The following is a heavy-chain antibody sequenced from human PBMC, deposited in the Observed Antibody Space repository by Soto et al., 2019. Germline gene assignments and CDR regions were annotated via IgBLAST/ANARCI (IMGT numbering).Heavy chain of an antibody. Sequence: QVQLVQSGAEVKKPGSSVKVSCKASGGTFSSYAISWVRQAPGQGREWMGGIIPIFGTANYAQKFQGRVTITADESKSTAYMELSSLRSEDTAVYYCARDRGEEQQLAPFDYWGQGTLVTVSS. D-gene: IGHD6-13*01. CDR2: IIPIFGTA. J-gene: IGHJ4*02. CDR3: ARDRGEEQQLAPFDY. V-gene: IGHV1-69*12. CDR1: GGTFSSYA.